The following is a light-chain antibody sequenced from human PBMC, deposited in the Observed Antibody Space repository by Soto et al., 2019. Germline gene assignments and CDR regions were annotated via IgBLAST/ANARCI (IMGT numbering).Light chain of an antibody. V-gene: IGKV1-5*01. CDR1: QGISGR. CDR2: DAS. CDR3: HHYHTKSET. Sequence: SASIGATVTLTCRASQGISGRLAWYQHKPGKAPKLLIYDASVLESGVPLRFSGFMSVTEYTLIITSLQPDDFGTYYCHHYHTKSETFGQGTKVDIK. J-gene: IGKJ1*01.